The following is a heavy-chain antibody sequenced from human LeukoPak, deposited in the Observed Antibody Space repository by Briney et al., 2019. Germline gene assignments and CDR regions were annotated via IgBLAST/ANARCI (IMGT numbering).Heavy chain of an antibody. V-gene: IGHV3-53*01. D-gene: IGHD3-10*01. J-gene: IGHJ4*02. Sequence: GGSLILSCAASGFAVGSNYMNWVRQAPGKGLEWVSVIYSDGRTYYADSVKGRFTISRDISKNTLFLEMTSLRAEDTAVYYCAKVKGWYGEGYFDYWGQGTLVTVSS. CDR1: GFAVGSNY. CDR2: IYSDGRT. CDR3: AKVKGWYGEGYFDY.